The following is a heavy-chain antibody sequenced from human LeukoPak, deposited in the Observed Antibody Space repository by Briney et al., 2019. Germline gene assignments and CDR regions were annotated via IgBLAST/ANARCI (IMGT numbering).Heavy chain of an antibody. CDR1: GGXXSXYA. J-gene: IGHJ4*02. V-gene: IGHV1-18*01. D-gene: IGHD1-26*01. CDR2: ISAYNGNT. Sequence: VSCXXXGGXXSXYAISWVRQAPGQGLEWMGWISAYNGNTNYAQKLKGRVTMTTDTSTSTAYMELRSLRSDDTAVYYCARDHLLGSKGPFDYWGQGTLVTVSS. CDR3: ARDHLLGSKGPFDY.